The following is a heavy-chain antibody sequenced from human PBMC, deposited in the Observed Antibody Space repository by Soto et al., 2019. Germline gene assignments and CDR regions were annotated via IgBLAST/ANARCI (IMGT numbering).Heavy chain of an antibody. CDR2: INHSGST. Sequence: SETLSLTCAVYGGSFSGYYWSWIRQPPGKGLEWIGEINHSGSTNYNPSLKSRVTISVDTSKNQFSLKLSSVTAADTAVYYCALRRPRYSSGWYGNGGTDYWGQGTLVTVSS. J-gene: IGHJ4*02. V-gene: IGHV4-34*01. D-gene: IGHD6-19*01. CDR3: ALRRPRYSSGWYGNGGTDY. CDR1: GGSFSGYY.